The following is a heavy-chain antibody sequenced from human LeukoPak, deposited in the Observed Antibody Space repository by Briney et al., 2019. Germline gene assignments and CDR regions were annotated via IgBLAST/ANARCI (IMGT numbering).Heavy chain of an antibody. CDR3: ASAGRGTYYYFDV. J-gene: IGHJ4*02. CDR1: GYLSTRYG. D-gene: IGHD3-10*01. CDR2: ISGSTGNT. Sequence: ASVKVSCKASGYLSTRYGFIWVRQAPGHGLQWMGWISGSTGNTNYAQIVQGRVSMTTDTSTNTAYMELRSLTVDDTAVYYCASAGRGTYYYFDVWGQGTLVTVSS. V-gene: IGHV1-18*01.